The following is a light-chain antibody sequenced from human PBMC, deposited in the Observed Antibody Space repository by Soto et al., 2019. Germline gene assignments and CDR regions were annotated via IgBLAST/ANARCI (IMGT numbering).Light chain of an antibody. Sequence: EIVLTQSPGTLSLSPGERATLSCRASQTFSSSYLAWYQQKPGQAPSLLMYGASSRATGIPERFSGSGSGTDFTLTISRLEPADFEVYYCQQYGSSHRMFGQGTKVDIX. V-gene: IGKV3-20*01. J-gene: IGKJ1*01. CDR3: QQYGSSHRM. CDR2: GAS. CDR1: QTFSSSY.